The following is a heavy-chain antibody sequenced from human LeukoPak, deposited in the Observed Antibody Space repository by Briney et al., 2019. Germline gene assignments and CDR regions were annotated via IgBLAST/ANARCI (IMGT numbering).Heavy chain of an antibody. CDR1: GFTSSNYA. J-gene: IGHJ4*02. V-gene: IGHV3-64*01. CDR3: ARAPTVTAESAFGY. D-gene: IGHD4-17*01. Sequence: GGSLRLSCVASGFTSSNYAMHWVRQTPGKGLEYVSGINGNGGSALYANSVKGRFTISRDNSRHTLYLQMGSLRTEDMGVYYCARAPTVTAESAFGYWGQGTLVTVSS. CDR2: INGNGGSA.